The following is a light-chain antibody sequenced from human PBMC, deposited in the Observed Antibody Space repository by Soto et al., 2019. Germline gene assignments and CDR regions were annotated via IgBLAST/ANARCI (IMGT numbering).Light chain of an antibody. J-gene: IGLJ3*02. CDR3: QSFDGSSHWV. CDR2: EDN. V-gene: IGLV6-57*03. Sequence: NFMLTQPHSVSESPGKTVTISCTRSSGSIARNYVQWYQQLPGSAPTTVIYEDNQRPSGVPDLLSGSIDSSSNSASLTISGLRPEDEADYYCQSFDGSSHWVFGGGTKLTVL. CDR1: SGSIARNY.